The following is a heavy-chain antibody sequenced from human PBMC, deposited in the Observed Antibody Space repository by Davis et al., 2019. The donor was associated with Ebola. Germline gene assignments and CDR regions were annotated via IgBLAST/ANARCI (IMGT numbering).Heavy chain of an antibody. CDR1: GFTFSNAW. D-gene: IGHD3-3*01. Sequence: GESLKISCAASGFTFSNAWMSWVRQAPGKGLEWVSYISSSSSTIYYADSVKGRFTISRDNSKNTLYLQMNSLRAEDTAVYYCARDTGVLRFLEWLHYFDYWGQGTLVTVSS. V-gene: IGHV3-48*01. CDR3: ARDTGVLRFLEWLHYFDY. CDR2: ISSSSSTI. J-gene: IGHJ4*02.